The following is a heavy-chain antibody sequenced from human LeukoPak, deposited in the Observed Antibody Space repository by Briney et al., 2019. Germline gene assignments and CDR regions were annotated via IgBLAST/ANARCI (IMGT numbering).Heavy chain of an antibody. CDR3: ARAHLHYGDSIHDLDY. D-gene: IGHD4-17*01. J-gene: IGHJ4*02. V-gene: IGHV1-46*01. CDR2: IHPSGGST. Sequence: GASVKVSCKASVYTFTSYYMHWVRQAPGQGLEWMGIIHPSGGSTSYAQKFQGRVTMTRDTSTSTVYMELSSLRSEDTAVYYCARAHLHYGDSIHDLDYWGQGTLDTVSS. CDR1: VYTFTSYY.